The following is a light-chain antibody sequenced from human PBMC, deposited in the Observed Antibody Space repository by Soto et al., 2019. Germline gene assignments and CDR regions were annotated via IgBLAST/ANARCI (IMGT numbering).Light chain of an antibody. J-gene: IGKJ3*01. V-gene: IGKV3-11*01. CDR3: QQRSNWPPIFT. Sequence: EIVLTQSPATLSLSPGERATISCRASQSVSSYLAWYQQKPGQAPRLLIYDASNRATGIPARFNGSGYGTDFAFTISCLEPEDFAVYYCQQRSNWPPIFTFGPGTKVDIK. CDR2: DAS. CDR1: QSVSSY.